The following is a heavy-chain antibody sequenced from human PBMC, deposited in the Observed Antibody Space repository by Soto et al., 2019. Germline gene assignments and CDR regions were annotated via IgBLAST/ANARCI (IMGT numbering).Heavy chain of an antibody. CDR3: AADRPQGELLNYYYGMDV. CDR2: IVVGSGNT. J-gene: IGHJ6*02. V-gene: IGHV1-58*01. Sequence: GASVKVSCKASGFTFTSSAVQWVRQARGQRLEWIGWIVVGSGNTNYAQKFQERVTITRDMSTSTAYMELSSLRSEDTAVYYCAADRPQGELLNYYYGMDVWGQGTTVTVSS. D-gene: IGHD1-26*01. CDR1: GFTFTSSA.